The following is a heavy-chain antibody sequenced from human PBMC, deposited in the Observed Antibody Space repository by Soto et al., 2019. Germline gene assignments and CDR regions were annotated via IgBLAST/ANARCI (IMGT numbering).Heavy chain of an antibody. CDR1: GGSISSYY. D-gene: IGHD3-22*01. V-gene: IGHV4-59*01. J-gene: IGHJ3*02. CDR2: IYYSGST. CDR3: ARGWGYYYDSSGPDAFDI. Sequence: SETLSLTCTVSGGSISSYYWSWIRQPPGKGLEWIGYIYYSGSTNYNPSLKSRVTISVDTSKNQFSLKLSSVTAADTAVYYCARGWGYYYDSSGPDAFDIWGQGTMVTVSS.